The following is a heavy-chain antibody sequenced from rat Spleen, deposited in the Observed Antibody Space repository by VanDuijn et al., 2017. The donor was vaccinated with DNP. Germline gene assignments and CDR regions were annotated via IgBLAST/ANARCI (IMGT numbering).Heavy chain of an antibody. D-gene: IGHD1-10*01. CDR1: GFSLTDYS. J-gene: IGHJ2*01. CDR2: MWNGGTT. V-gene: IGHV2S63*01. Sequence: VQLKESGPGLVQPSETLSLTCTVSGFSLTDYSVHWVRQPPGKGLEWMGVMWNGGTTAYNSTLKSRLSISRDTSKSQVFLKMNSLQTEDTAIYYCTRAHNLYWGQGVMVTVSS. CDR3: TRAHNLY.